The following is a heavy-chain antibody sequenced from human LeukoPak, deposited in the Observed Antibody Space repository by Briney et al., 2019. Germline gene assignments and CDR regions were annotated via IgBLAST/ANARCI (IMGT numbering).Heavy chain of an antibody. V-gene: IGHV3-21*01. Sequence: GGSLRLSCAASGFTFSSYSMNWVRQAPGKGLEWVSSISSSSSYIYYADSVKGRLTISRDNAKNSLYLQMNSLRAEDTAVYYCARGHIVVVTAHFDYWGQGTLVTVSS. CDR1: GFTFSSYS. D-gene: IGHD2-21*02. CDR3: ARGHIVVVTAHFDY. CDR2: ISSSSSYI. J-gene: IGHJ4*02.